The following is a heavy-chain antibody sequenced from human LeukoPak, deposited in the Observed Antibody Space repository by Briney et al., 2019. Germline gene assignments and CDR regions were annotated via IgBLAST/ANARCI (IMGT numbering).Heavy chain of an antibody. D-gene: IGHD1-14*01. V-gene: IGHV1-69*13. CDR2: IIPIFGTA. J-gene: IGHJ4*02. Sequence: SVKVSCKASGGTFSSYAISWVRQAPGQGLEWMGRIIPIFGTANYSQTFQGRVTITPDESTSTAYMELSSLRSEDTAVYYCARLTTGYYFDYWGQGTLVTVSS. CDR1: GGTFSSYA. CDR3: ARLTTGYYFDY.